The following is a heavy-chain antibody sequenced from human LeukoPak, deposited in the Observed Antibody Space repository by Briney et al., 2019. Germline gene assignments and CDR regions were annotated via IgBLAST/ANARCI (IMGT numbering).Heavy chain of an antibody. CDR1: GYTFTSYD. CDR2: MNPNSGGT. J-gene: IGHJ3*02. CDR3: ARDSGLRDAFDI. D-gene: IGHD3-10*01. Sequence: ASVKVSCKASGYTFTSYDINWVRQATGQGLEWMGWMNPNSGGTNYAQKFQGRVTMTRDTSISTAYMELSRLRSDDTAVYYCARDSGLRDAFDIWGQGTMVTVSS. V-gene: IGHV1-2*02.